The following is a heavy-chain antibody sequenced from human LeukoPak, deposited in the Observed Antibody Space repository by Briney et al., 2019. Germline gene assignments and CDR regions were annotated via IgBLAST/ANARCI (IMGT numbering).Heavy chain of an antibody. Sequence: GGSLRLSCAASGFSFDDYAMHWVRQAPGKGLEWVSGITYNSGTIGYAEAVKGRFTISRDNAKNSLHLQMNSLRPEDTALYYCAKDRDSSGYPNDAFDIWGQGTMVTVSS. CDR3: AKDRDSSGYPNDAFDI. CDR1: GFSFDDYA. J-gene: IGHJ3*02. D-gene: IGHD3-22*01. V-gene: IGHV3-9*01. CDR2: ITYNSGTI.